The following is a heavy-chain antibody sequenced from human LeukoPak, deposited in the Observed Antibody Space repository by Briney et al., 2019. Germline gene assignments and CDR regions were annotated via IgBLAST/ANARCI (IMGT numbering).Heavy chain of an antibody. J-gene: IGHJ3*02. CDR2: MNPNSGNI. D-gene: IGHD6-13*01. CDR1: GYTFTSYD. Sequence: ASVKVCCKASGYTFTSYDINWVRQATGQGLAWMGWMNPNSGNIGYAQKFQGRVTMTRNSSISTAYMELRRLRSEDTAVYYCAKPYSSSWYGLSGAFDICGQGTTVTVSS. CDR3: AKPYSSSWYGLSGAFDI. V-gene: IGHV1-8*01.